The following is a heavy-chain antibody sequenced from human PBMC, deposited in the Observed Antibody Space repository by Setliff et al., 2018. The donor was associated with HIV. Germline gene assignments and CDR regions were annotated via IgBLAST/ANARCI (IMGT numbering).Heavy chain of an antibody. D-gene: IGHD3-10*01. J-gene: IGHJ6*02. CDR3: ARGSSSVNYYYYGMDV. CDR2: IYPDNSDA. V-gene: IGHV5-51*01. CDR1: GYNFPNYW. Sequence: GESLKISCRGSGYNFPNYWIAWVRQMPGKGLEWMGIIYPDNSDARYGPSFQGQVTISVDKTMRTAYLQWSSLKASDTAIYYCARGSSSVNYYYYGMDVWGQGTTVTVSS.